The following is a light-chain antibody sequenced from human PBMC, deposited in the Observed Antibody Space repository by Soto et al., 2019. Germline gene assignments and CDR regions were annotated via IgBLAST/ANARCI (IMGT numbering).Light chain of an antibody. V-gene: IGKV1-9*01. CDR1: QGISNY. CDR2: VAS. CDR3: QQLNSWLT. Sequence: DIQLTQSPSFLSASVGDRVTITCRASQGISNYLAWYQQKPGKAPKLLIYVASTLQSGVPSRFSGSGSGTEFTLTISSLQPEDFAAYSCQQLNSWLTFGGGTKVDIK. J-gene: IGKJ4*01.